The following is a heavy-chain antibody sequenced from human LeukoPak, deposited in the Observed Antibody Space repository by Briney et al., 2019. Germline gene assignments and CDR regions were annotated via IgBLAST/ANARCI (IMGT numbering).Heavy chain of an antibody. CDR1: GFTFSSYG. J-gene: IGHJ4*02. V-gene: IGHV3-30*18. Sequence: PGRSLRLSRAASGFTFSSYGMHWVRQAPGKGLEWVAVISYDGSNKYYADSVKGRFTISRDNSKNTLYLQMNSLRAEDTAVHYCAKSGGSYFDYWGQGTLVTVSS. CDR3: AKSGGSYFDY. CDR2: ISYDGSNK. D-gene: IGHD1-26*01.